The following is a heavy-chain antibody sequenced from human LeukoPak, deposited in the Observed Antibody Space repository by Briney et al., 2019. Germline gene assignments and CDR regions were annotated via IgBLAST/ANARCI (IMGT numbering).Heavy chain of an antibody. CDR2: ISGSGGST. CDR3: ARDFGVIRRS. J-gene: IGHJ5*02. CDR1: GFTFSSYA. D-gene: IGHD3-3*01. V-gene: IGHV3-23*01. Sequence: GGSLRLSCAASGFTFSSYAMSWVRQAPGKGLEWVSAISGSGGSTYYADSVKGRFTISRDDSKNTLFLQMSSLRPEDTAVYYCARDFGVIRRSWGQGTLVSVSS.